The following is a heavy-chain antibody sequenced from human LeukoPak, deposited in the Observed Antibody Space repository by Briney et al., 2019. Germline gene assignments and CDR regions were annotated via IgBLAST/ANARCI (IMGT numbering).Heavy chain of an antibody. CDR3: ARVDGSGPNAPNDC. CDR2: IIPIFGTA. D-gene: IGHD3-10*01. Sequence: SVKVSCKASGGTFGSYAISWVRQAPGQGLEWMGGIIPIFGTANYAQKFQGRVTITADESTSTAYMELSSLRSEDTAVYYCARVDGSGPNAPNDCWGQGSLVTVSS. J-gene: IGHJ4*02. V-gene: IGHV1-69*13. CDR1: GGTFGSYA.